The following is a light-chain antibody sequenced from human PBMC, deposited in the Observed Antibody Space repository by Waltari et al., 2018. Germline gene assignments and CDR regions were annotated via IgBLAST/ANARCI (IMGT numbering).Light chain of an antibody. Sequence: QSALTQPASVSGSPGQSITISCTGTSSDVGGYNYVSCYQQDPGKVPKLMIYEVSNRPSGISDRFSGSKSGNTASLTISGLQAEDEAYYYCSSDRTSSIWVFGGGTKLTVL. J-gene: IGLJ3*02. CDR2: EVS. V-gene: IGLV2-14*01. CDR1: SSDVGGYNY. CDR3: SSDRTSSIWV.